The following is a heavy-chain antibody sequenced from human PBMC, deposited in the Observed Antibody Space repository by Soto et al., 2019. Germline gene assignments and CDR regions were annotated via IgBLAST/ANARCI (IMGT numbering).Heavy chain of an antibody. V-gene: IGHV1-18*01. CDR2: VNGDSGNT. Sequence: QVHLVQSGAEVKSPGASVKISCKTSGYTFTNYGITWVRQAPGQGLEWVGWVNGDSGNTNYAPKMEGRVTMTTDASTSTAEIELRSLRSDDTAVYYCSRGSGLNDGSDLWGQGTVVTV. J-gene: IGHJ3*01. CDR1: GYTFTNYG. CDR3: SRGSGLNDGSDL.